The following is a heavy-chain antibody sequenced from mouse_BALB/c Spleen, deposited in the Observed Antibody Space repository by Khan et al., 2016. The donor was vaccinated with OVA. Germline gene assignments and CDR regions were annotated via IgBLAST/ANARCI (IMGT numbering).Heavy chain of an antibody. Sequence: VQLKESGPGLVKPSQSLSLTCTVTGYSITSDYAWNWIRQFPGNKLEWMGYISYSGNTKYNPSLKSRISITRDTSKNQFYLQLNSVTAEDTATEYGARNGGGDVDYGGQGTTRTVSS. CDR1: GYSITSDYA. D-gene: IGHD1-1*02. CDR2: ISYSGNT. CDR3: ARNGGGDVDY. J-gene: IGHJ2*01. V-gene: IGHV3-2*02.